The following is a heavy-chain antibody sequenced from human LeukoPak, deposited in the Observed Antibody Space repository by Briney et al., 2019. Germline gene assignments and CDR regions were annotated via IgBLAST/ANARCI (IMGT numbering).Heavy chain of an antibody. CDR3: AKSTHDSSGYYYEGFVFDY. CDR1: GYSLTELS. CDR2: FDPGDAET. Sequence: ASVKVSCKVSGYSLTELSMHWVRQTLGKGLEWMGAFDPGDAETIYAQKFQGRVTLTEDTSTDTAYMELTSLRAEDTAVYYCAKSTHDSSGYYYEGFVFDYWGQGTLVTVSS. J-gene: IGHJ4*02. V-gene: IGHV1-24*01. D-gene: IGHD3-22*01.